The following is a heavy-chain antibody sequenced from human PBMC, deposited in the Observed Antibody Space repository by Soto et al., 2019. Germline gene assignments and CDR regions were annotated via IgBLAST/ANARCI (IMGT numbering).Heavy chain of an antibody. V-gene: IGHV3-66*01. CDR2: IYSGGST. D-gene: IGHD1-1*01. Sequence: EVQVVESGGGLVQPGGSLRLSCAASGFTVSSNYMSWVRQAPGKGLEWVSIIYSGGSTFYADSVRGRVTISRDSSKNTLYLQMNSLRDDDTAVYYCAGFHWNGPYDCWGQGTLVTVSS. CDR3: AGFHWNGPYDC. J-gene: IGHJ4*02. CDR1: GFTVSSNY.